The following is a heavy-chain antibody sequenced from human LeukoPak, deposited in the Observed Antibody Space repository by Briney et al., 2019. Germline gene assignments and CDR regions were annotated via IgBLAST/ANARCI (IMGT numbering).Heavy chain of an antibody. CDR1: GFTFSSYA. Sequence: GGSLRLSCAASGFTFSSYAMSWVRQAPGKRLEWVSTITSGGNTYYADSVKGRFTISRDNSKNTLYLQMNFLRAEDTALYYCAICGYTYGTNPFDYWGQGTLVTVSS. CDR2: ITSGGNT. D-gene: IGHD5-18*01. V-gene: IGHV3-23*01. CDR3: AICGYTYGTNPFDY. J-gene: IGHJ4*02.